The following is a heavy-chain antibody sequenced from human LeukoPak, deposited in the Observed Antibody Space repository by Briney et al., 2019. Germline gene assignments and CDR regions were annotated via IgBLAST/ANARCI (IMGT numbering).Heavy chain of an antibody. CDR3: ARGVLSYYYDSSGYGVY. J-gene: IGHJ4*02. CDR2: INPNSGGT. V-gene: IGHV1-2*02. Sequence: ASVTVSCKASGYTFTGYYMHWVRQAPGQGLEWMGWINPNSGGTNYAQKFQGRVTMTRDTSISTAYMELSRLRSDDTAVYYCARGVLSYYYDSSGYGVYWGQGTLVTVSS. D-gene: IGHD3-22*01. CDR1: GYTFTGYY.